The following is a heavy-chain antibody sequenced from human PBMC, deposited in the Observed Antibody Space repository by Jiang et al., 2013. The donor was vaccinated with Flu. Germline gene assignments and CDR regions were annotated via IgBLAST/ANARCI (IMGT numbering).Heavy chain of an antibody. CDR1: GDSVSSNSAA. Sequence: SQTLSLTCAISGDSVSSNSAAWNWIRQSPSRGLEWLGRTYYRSKWYNDYAVSVKSRITINPDTSKNQFSLQLNSVTPEDTAVYYCARILWAYGYSSSPEVYYGMDVWGQGTTVTVSS. V-gene: IGHV6-1*01. J-gene: IGHJ6*02. CDR2: TYYRSKWYN. D-gene: IGHD6-13*01. CDR3: ARILWAYGYSSSPEVYYGMDV.